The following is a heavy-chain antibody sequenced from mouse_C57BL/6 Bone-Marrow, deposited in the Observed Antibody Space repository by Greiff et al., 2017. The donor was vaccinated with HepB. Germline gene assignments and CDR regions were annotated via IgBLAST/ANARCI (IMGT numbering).Heavy chain of an antibody. V-gene: IGHV2-6*01. CDR2: IWGVGST. CDR3: ASDPGYDGYYFDY. J-gene: IGHJ2*01. D-gene: IGHD2-2*01. CDR1: GFSFTSYG. Sequence: VNLVESGPGLVAPSQSLSITCTVSGFSFTSYGVDWVRQSPGKGLEWLGVIWGVGSTNYNSALNSRLSISKDNSTSQVFLKMNSLQTDDTAMYYCASDPGYDGYYFDYWGQGTTLTVSS.